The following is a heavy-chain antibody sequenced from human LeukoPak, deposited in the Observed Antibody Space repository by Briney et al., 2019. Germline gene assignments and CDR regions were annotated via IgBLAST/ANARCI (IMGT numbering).Heavy chain of an antibody. Sequence: SQTLSLTCTISGDSVSRDTAAWNWVRQSPSRGLEWLGRTYYRSKWYNDYAVSVKSRITINPDTSKNQFSLQLNSVTPEDTAVYYCARDRGGSSWYYFDNWGQGSLVTVSS. CDR2: TYYRSKWYN. CDR3: ARDRGGSSWYYFDN. J-gene: IGHJ4*02. D-gene: IGHD6-13*01. CDR1: GDSVSRDTAA. V-gene: IGHV6-1*01.